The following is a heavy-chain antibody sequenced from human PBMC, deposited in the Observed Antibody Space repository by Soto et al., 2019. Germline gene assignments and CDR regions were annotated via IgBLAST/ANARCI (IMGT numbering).Heavy chain of an antibody. CDR2: IHPSGGGT. D-gene: IGHD2-21*02. J-gene: IGHJ4*02. Sequence: QVQLVQSGAEVRKPGALVKVSCKPSGYTFKTYYLHWLRQAPGQALEWMGVIHPSGGGTTYAQRFLGRVTVTRDTSTHTVFMELRSLRSDDTAVYYCARGGHIAVVTASFDYWGQGTLVTVSS. V-gene: IGHV1-46*02. CDR3: ARGGHIAVVTASFDY. CDR1: GYTFKTYY.